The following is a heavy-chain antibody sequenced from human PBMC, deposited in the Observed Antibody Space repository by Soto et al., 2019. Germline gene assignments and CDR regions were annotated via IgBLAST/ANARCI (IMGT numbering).Heavy chain of an antibody. J-gene: IGHJ4*02. CDR2: ISAHNGNT. CDR1: GYAFTTYG. V-gene: IGHV1-18*01. D-gene: IGHD1-1*01. Sequence: QVHLVQSGAEVKKPGASVKVSCKGSGYAFTTYGITWVRQAPGQGLEWMGWISAHNGNTNYAQKLQGRVTVTRDTSTSTAYMELRSLRSVDTGVYYCARGRYGDYWGQGALVTVSS. CDR3: ARGRYGDY.